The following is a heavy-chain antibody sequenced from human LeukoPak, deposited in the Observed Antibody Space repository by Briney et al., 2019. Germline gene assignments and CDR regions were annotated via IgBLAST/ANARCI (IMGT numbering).Heavy chain of an antibody. CDR2: IKQDGSHK. J-gene: IGHJ4*02. V-gene: IGHV3-7*01. Sequence: GGSLRLSCAASGFTFSTYWMYWVRQAPGKGLEWVANIKQDGSHKYYVDSVKGRFTISRDNAKNSLYLQMNSLRVEDTAVYYCVREKGYWGQGTLVTVSS. CDR3: VREKGY. CDR1: GFTFSTYW.